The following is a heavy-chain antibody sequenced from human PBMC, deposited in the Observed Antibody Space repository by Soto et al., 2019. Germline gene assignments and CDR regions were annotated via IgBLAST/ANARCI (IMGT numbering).Heavy chain of an antibody. CDR3: ARRRGHLGPLAY. D-gene: IGHD5-12*01. J-gene: IGHJ4*02. Sequence: QITLKESGPTLVKPTQTLTLTCTFSGLSLSTSGVGVGWISQPPGKALEWLAIIYWDDDMRCSRSLKSRLTLTTDTSNHQVVLTMTNIDAVDGTKYCCARRRGHLGPLAYRGQGTPLTGFS. V-gene: IGHV2-5*02. CDR2: IYWDDDM. CDR1: GLSLSTSGVG.